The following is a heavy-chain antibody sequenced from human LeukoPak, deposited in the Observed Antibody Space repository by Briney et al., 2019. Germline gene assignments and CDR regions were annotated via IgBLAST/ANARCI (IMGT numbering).Heavy chain of an antibody. V-gene: IGHV3-21*01. CDR3: ARAAIAAARIYYYMDV. CDR1: GFTFSSYS. J-gene: IGHJ6*03. Sequence: GGSLRLSCAASGFTFSSYSMNWVRQAPGKGLEWVSFISTSSSYIHNADSVKGRFTISRDNAENSLYLQMNSLRAEDTAIYYCARAAIAAARIYYYMDVWGKGTTVTVSS. D-gene: IGHD6-13*01. CDR2: ISTSSSYI.